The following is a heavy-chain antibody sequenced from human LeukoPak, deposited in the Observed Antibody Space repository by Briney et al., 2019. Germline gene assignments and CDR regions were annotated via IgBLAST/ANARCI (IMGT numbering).Heavy chain of an antibody. V-gene: IGHV3-23*01. CDR1: GFTFSSYG. D-gene: IGHD3-16*01. J-gene: IGHJ4*02. CDR2: ISGSVGTI. Sequence: HPWGSLRLSCAASGFTFSSYGMIWVRQAPGKGLEWVSSISGSVGTIYYADSVKGRFTISRDNSKNTLYLQMNSLRAEDTAVYYCAKDYDNFDYWGQGTLVTVSS. CDR3: AKDYDNFDY.